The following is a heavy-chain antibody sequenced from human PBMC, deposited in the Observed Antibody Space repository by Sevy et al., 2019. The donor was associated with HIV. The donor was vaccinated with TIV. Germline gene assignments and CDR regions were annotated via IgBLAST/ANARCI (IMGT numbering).Heavy chain of an antibody. J-gene: IGHJ4*02. CDR1: GFTFRSYA. Sequence: GGSLRLSCVVSGFTFRSYAMHWVRQAPGKGLEWVAVISDDGSNKYYADTVKGRLTISRDNSKNTLYVQMNSLRAEDTAVYYCARDYSRSFEYWGQGTLVTVSS. V-gene: IGHV3-30-3*01. CDR3: ARDYSRSFEY. CDR2: ISDDGSNK. D-gene: IGHD6-13*01.